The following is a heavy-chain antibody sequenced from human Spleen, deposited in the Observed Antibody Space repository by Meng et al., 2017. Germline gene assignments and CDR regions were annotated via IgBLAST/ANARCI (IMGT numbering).Heavy chain of an antibody. J-gene: IGHJ4*02. Sequence: QLQLQESGPGPGKPSETLALTCTVSGGTMSSRDYYWGGIRQPPGKGLEWIGTIYFGGRTYYNPSLESRVTISKDMSNNQFSLRLSSVTAADTAVYYCARGRGQGLTGELDYWGQGTLVTVSS. CDR1: GGTMSSRDYY. V-gene: IGHV4-39*07. CDR2: IYFGGRT. CDR3: ARGRGQGLTGELDY. D-gene: IGHD7-27*01.